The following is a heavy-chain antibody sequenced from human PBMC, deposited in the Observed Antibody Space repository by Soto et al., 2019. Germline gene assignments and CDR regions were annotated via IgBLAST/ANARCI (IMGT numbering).Heavy chain of an antibody. CDR1: GFTFSNYD. CDR3: AKETRLHDIWSGHDS. V-gene: IGHV3-13*05. J-gene: IGHJ5*02. CDR2: IGTAGDP. Sequence: GGSLRLSCAASGFTFSNYDMHWVRQATGKGLEWVSSIGTAGDPYYPGSVKGRFTISRENAKNSLYLQLSSLRAGDTAVYYCAKETRLHDIWSGHDSWGQGTLVTVSS. D-gene: IGHD3-3*01.